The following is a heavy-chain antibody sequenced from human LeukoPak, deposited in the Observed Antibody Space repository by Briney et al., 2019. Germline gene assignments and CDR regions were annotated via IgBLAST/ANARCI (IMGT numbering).Heavy chain of an antibody. J-gene: IGHJ3*02. CDR1: GYTFTSYD. D-gene: IGHD3-3*01. V-gene: IGHV1-8*02. Sequence: ASVKVSCKASGYTFTSYDINWVRQATGQGLEWMGWMNPNSGNTGYAQKFQGRVTMTEDTSTDTAYMELSSLRSEDTAVYYCATEGFGVVNDAFDIWGQGTMVTVSS. CDR2: MNPNSGNT. CDR3: ATEGFGVVNDAFDI.